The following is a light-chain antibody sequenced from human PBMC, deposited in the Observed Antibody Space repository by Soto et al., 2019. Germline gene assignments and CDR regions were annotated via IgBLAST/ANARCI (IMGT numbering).Light chain of an antibody. J-gene: IGKJ1*01. CDR3: QQYNDWLWT. CDR2: GSS. CDR1: ESVRSN. Sequence: EIVMTQSPATLSVSPGERATLSCRASESVRSNLAWYQQKPGQAPRLLIYGSSTRATGLPARFSGSGSGTEFTLTISSLQSEDFAIYYCQQYNDWLWTFGQGTKVDIK. V-gene: IGKV3-15*01.